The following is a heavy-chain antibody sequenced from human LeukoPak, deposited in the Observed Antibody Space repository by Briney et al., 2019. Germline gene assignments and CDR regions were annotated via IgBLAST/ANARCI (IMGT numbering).Heavy chain of an antibody. CDR3: VRSRYDYVWGTIDY. CDR2: TSGSGGST. V-gene: IGHV3-23*01. D-gene: IGHD3-16*01. J-gene: IGHJ4*02. CDR1: GFTFSSYA. Sequence: GGSLRLSCAASGFTFSSYAMSWVRQAPGKGLEWVSATSGSGGSTYYADSVKGRFTISRDNSKNTLYLQMNSLRAEDTAVYYCVRSRYDYVWGTIDYWGQGTLVTVSS.